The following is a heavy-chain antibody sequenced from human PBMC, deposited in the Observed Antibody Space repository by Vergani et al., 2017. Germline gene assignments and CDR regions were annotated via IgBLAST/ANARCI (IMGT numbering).Heavy chain of an antibody. V-gene: IGHV4-38-2*02. CDR2: FYHSGST. D-gene: IGHD4-17*01. CDR1: GYSISSGYY. J-gene: IGHJ4*02. Sequence: QVQLQESGPGLVKPSETLSLSCTVSGYSISSGYYWGWIRQPPGKGLEWIGSFYHSGSTYYNPSLKSRVTISVDTSKNQFSLKLSSVTAADTAVYYCARGYYGDYVGYWGQGTLVTVSS. CDR3: ARGYYGDYVGY.